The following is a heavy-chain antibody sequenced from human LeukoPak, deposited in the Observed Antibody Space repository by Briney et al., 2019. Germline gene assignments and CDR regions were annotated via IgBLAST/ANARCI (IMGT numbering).Heavy chain of an antibody. CDR2: IYTSGST. CDR1: GGSISSYY. J-gene: IGHJ5*02. D-gene: IGHD2-21*02. V-gene: IGHV4-4*07. CDR3: AGCGGDCYSVGWFDP. Sequence: PSETLSLTCTVSGGSISSYYWSWIRQPAGKGLEWIGRIYTSGSTNYNPSLKSRVTMLVDTSKNQFSLKLSSVTAADTAVYYCAGCGGDCYSVGWFDPWGQGTLVTVSS.